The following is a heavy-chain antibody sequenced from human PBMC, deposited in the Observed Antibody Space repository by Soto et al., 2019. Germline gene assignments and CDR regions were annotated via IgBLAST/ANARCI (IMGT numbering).Heavy chain of an antibody. CDR3: TRLISAAQDY. D-gene: IGHD3-22*01. Sequence: GGSLRLSCAASGFVFKDSSIHWVRQASGKGLEWVGRIRDRAYSYATSYAASVKGRFTISRDDSSNTAFLQMNSLKTEDTAIYYCTRLISAAQDYWGQGTRVTVSS. CDR2: IRDRAYSYAT. J-gene: IGHJ4*02. CDR1: GFVFKDSS. V-gene: IGHV3-73*01.